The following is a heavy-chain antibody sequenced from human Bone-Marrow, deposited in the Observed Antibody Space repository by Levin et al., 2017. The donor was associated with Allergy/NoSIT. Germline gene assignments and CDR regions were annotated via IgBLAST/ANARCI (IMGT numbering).Heavy chain of an antibody. Sequence: GGSLRLSCAASGFTFSSYAMHWVRQAPGKGLEWVAVISYDGSNKYYADSVKGRFTISRDNSKNTLYLQMNSLRAEDTAVYYCAREQPNKRGANGFDPWGQGTLVTVSS. CDR2: ISYDGSNK. CDR3: AREQPNKRGANGFDP. D-gene: IGHD1-14*01. CDR1: GFTFSSYA. J-gene: IGHJ5*02. V-gene: IGHV3-30-3*01.